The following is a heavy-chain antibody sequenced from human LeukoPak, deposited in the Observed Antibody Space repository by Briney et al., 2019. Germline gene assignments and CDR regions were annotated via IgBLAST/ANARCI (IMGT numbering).Heavy chain of an antibody. CDR1: GGSISSSSYY. CDR3: ASRLDYGDSRPRWYFDL. V-gene: IGHV4-61*05. D-gene: IGHD4-17*01. Sequence: SETLSLTCTVSGGSISSSSYYWGWIRQPPGKGLEWIGYIYYSGSTNYNPSLKSRVTISVDTSKNQFSLKLSSVTAADTAVYYCASRLDYGDSRPRWYFDLWGRGTLVTVSS. J-gene: IGHJ2*01. CDR2: IYYSGST.